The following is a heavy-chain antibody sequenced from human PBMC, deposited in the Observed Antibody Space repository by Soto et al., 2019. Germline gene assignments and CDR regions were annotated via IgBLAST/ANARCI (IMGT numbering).Heavy chain of an antibody. V-gene: IGHV1-18*04. D-gene: IGHD2-8*01. CDR2: ISAKKGNT. CDR1: GYTFTSYG. J-gene: IGHJ6*02. CDR3: ARGDSTDCFNGVCSFFYNHDMDV. Sequence: QGQLVQSGAEVKKPGASVKVSCKASGYTFTSYGISWVRQAPGQGLEWMGWISAKKGNTKYAQKFQGRVTMTTDTSTSTAYMELRSLRSDDTAVYYCARGDSTDCFNGVCSFFYNHDMDVWGQGTTVTVSS.